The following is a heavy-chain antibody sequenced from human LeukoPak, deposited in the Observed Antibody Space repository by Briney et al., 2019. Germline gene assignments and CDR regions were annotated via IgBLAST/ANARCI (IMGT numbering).Heavy chain of an antibody. J-gene: IGHJ4*02. CDR3: ARLYSNTFDY. Sequence: KASETLSLTCTVSGGSISGFYWSWIRQPPGKGLECIGYIYYSGSTKYNPSLKSRVTISVDTSKNQFSLKLSSVTAADTAVYYCARLYSNTFDYWGQGTLVTVSS. D-gene: IGHD4-11*01. CDR2: IYYSGST. CDR1: GGSISGFY. V-gene: IGHV4-59*08.